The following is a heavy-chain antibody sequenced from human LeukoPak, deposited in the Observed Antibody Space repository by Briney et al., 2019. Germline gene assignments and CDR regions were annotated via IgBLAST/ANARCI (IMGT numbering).Heavy chain of an antibody. Sequence: ASVKVSCKASGYTFTGYYMHWVRQAPGQGLEWMGWINPNSGGTKYAQKFQGRVTMTRDTSISTAYMEVSSLRSDDTAVYYCARGGTATSSPGDCWGQGTPVTVSS. CDR3: ARGGTATSSPGDC. D-gene: IGHD2-15*01. CDR2: INPNSGGT. V-gene: IGHV1-2*02. CDR1: GYTFTGYY. J-gene: IGHJ4*02.